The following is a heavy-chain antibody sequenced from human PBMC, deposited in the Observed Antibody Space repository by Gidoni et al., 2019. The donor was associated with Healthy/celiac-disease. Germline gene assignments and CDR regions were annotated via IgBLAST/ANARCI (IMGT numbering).Heavy chain of an antibody. J-gene: IGHJ5*02. CDR1: GYTFTSYG. CDR3: ARVVPYYYDSSGYYSEGWFDP. V-gene: IGHV1-18*01. D-gene: IGHD3-22*01. Sequence: QVQLVQSGAEVKKPGASVQVSCKASGYTFTSYGISWVRQAPGQGLEWMGWISAYNGNTNYAQKLQGRVTMTTDTSTSTAYMELRSLRSDDTAVYYCARVVPYYYDSSGYYSEGWFDPWGQGTLVTVSS. CDR2: ISAYNGNT.